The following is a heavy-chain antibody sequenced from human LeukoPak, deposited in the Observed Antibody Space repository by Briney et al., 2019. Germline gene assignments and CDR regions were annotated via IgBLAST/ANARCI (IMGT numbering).Heavy chain of an antibody. J-gene: IGHJ4*02. D-gene: IGHD1-1*01. CDR1: GFTFSNYG. Sequence: GGSLRLSCAASGFTFSNYGMTWVRQAPGKGLEWVSTISGSGDTTHYADSVKGRFTISRGNSKNTLYLQMNSLRAEDTAVYYCATLRKSLWIPEFDFWGQGTLVTVSS. CDR2: ISGSGDTT. CDR3: ATLRKSLWIPEFDF. V-gene: IGHV3-23*01.